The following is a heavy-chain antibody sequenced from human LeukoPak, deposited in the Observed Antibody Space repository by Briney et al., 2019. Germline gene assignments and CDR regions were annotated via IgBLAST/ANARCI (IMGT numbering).Heavy chain of an antibody. CDR2: ISTDGSSA. CDR3: ASTERCSTTCPLDS. CDR1: GFTFSSYW. Sequence: GGSLRLSCAASGFTFSSYWMHWVRQAPGKGLVWVSRISTDGSSAIYADSVKGRFTISRDNAKNTLYLQMNSLRAEDTAVYYCASTERCSTTCPLDSWGQGTLVTVSS. V-gene: IGHV3-74*01. D-gene: IGHD2-2*01. J-gene: IGHJ4*02.